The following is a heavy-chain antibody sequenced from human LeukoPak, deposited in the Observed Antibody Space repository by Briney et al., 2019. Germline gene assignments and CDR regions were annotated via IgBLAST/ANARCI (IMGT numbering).Heavy chain of an antibody. Sequence: GGSLRLSCAASGFTFSSYNMNWVRQAPGKGLEWVSSISRTSSYIYYADSVKGRFTISSDNAQNSLYLQMNSLRVEDTAVYYCARVLETDCSGGSCYSGLDYWGQGTLVTVSS. CDR2: ISRTSSYI. D-gene: IGHD2-15*01. J-gene: IGHJ4*02. CDR1: GFTFSSYN. CDR3: ARVLETDCSGGSCYSGLDY. V-gene: IGHV3-21*01.